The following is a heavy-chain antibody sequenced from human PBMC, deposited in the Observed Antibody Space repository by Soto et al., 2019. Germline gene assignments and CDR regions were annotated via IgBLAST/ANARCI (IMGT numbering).Heavy chain of an antibody. V-gene: IGHV4-30-4*08. J-gene: IGHJ4*02. D-gene: IGHD4-17*01. Sequence: PSETLSLTCTVSGSSISDEYHWTWIRQSPAKGLEWIGYISYTGTTYYNPSLQGRVSISADTSKNQFSLRMASVTAADMAVYYCARQPTVTTTRRFLDSWGQGSLVTVSS. CDR2: ISYTGTT. CDR3: ARQPTVTTTRRFLDS. CDR1: GSSISDEYH.